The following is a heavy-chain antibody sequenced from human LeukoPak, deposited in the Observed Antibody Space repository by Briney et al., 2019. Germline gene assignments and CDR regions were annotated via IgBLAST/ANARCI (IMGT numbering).Heavy chain of an antibody. Sequence: ASVKVSCKASGYTFTSYYMHWVRQAPGQGLEWMGIINPRGGSTIYAQKFQGRVTMTRDTSTSTVYMELSSLRSEDTAVYYCAREGGGNSDFSMGYYFDYWGQGTLVTVSS. CDR1: GYTFTSYY. V-gene: IGHV1-46*01. D-gene: IGHD4-23*01. CDR2: INPRGGST. CDR3: AREGGGNSDFSMGYYFDY. J-gene: IGHJ4*02.